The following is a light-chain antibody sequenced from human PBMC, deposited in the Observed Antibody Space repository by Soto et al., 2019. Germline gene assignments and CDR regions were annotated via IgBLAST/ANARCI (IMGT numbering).Light chain of an antibody. CDR3: QQYNNWPPYT. J-gene: IGKJ2*01. CDR1: QSLSSN. Sequence: TQSPATLSVSPGERATHSCRASQSLSSNLAWYQQKPGQAPRLLIYDASTRATGIPARFSGSGSETEFTLTISSLQSEDFAFYFCQQYNNWPPYTFGQGTKLEIK. V-gene: IGKV3-15*01. CDR2: DAS.